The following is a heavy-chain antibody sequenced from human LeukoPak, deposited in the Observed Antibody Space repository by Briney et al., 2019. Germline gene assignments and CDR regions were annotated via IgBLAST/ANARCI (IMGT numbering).Heavy chain of an antibody. J-gene: IGHJ4*02. D-gene: IGHD3-10*01. CDR2: ISYDGSNK. CDR3: ASPPSGSYYPFDY. V-gene: IGHV3-30*04. Sequence: PGRSLRPSCAASGFTFSSYAMHWVRQAPGKGLEWVAVISYDGSNKYYADSVKGRFTISRDNSKNTLYLQMNNLRAEDTAVYCCASPPSGSYYPFDYWGQGTLVTVSS. CDR1: GFTFSSYA.